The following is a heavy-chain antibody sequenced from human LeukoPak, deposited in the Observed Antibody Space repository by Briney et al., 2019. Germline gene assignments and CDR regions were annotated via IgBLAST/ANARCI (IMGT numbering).Heavy chain of an antibody. CDR3: TTDPAQWEPTPFDY. D-gene: IGHD1-26*01. V-gene: IGHV3-15*01. J-gene: IGHJ4*02. CDR1: GFTFSNAW. Sequence: PGGSLRLSCAASGFTFSNAWMSWVRQAPGRGLEWVGRIKSKTDGGTTDCAAPVKGRFTISRDDSKNTLYLQMNSLKTEDTAVYYCTTDPAQWEPTPFDYWGQGTLVTVSS. CDR2: IKSKTDGGTT.